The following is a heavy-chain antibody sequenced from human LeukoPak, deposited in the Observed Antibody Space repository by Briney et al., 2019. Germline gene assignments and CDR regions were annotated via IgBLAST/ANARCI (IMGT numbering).Heavy chain of an antibody. Sequence: PGGSLTLSCAASGFTFSSQGMSWLRQAAAQGVEWVSGISGSGENTYNAHSVKGRFTISSDNSRRTLYLQMNNLRVEDTAVYYCVRDRLNYASGYFDYWGRGTLVTVSS. CDR1: GFTFSSQG. J-gene: IGHJ4*02. CDR3: VRDRLNYASGYFDY. D-gene: IGHD3-10*01. V-gene: IGHV3-23*01. CDR2: ISGSGENT.